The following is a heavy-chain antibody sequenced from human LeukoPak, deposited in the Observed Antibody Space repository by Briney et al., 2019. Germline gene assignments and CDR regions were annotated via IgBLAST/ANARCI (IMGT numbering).Heavy chain of an antibody. Sequence: PGGSLRLSCAASGFTFSSYSMNWVRQAPGKGLEWVSSISSSSSYIYYADSVKGRFTISRDNAKNSLSLQMNSLRAEDTAMYYCARDWVHCSGGTCSTDYWGQGTLVTVSS. CDR2: ISSSSSYI. J-gene: IGHJ4*02. CDR3: ARDWVHCSGGTCSTDY. V-gene: IGHV3-21*01. CDR1: GFTFSSYS. D-gene: IGHD2-15*01.